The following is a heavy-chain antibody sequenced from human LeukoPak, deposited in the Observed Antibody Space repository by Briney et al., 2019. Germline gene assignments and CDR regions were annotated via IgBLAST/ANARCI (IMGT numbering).Heavy chain of an antibody. CDR1: GFIFSNAW. CDR3: ARHISSARLGYYYYYVDV. V-gene: IGHV5-51*01. Sequence: GGSLRLSCAASGFIFSNAWIGWVRQMPGKGLEWMGIIYPGDSDTRYSPSFQGQVTISADKSISTAYLQWSSLKASDTAMYYCARHISSARLGYYYYYVDVWGKGTTVTISS. CDR2: IYPGDSDT. D-gene: IGHD6-19*01. J-gene: IGHJ6*03.